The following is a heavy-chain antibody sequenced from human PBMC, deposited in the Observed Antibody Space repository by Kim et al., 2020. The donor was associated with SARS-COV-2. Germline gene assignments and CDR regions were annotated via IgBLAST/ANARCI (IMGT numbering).Heavy chain of an antibody. Sequence: GGSLRLSCAASGFTFSSYWMHWVRQAPGKGLVWVSRINSDGSSTSYADSVKGRFTISRDNAKNTLYLQMNSLRAEDTAVYYCARERKGGWFDPWGQGTLVTVSS. CDR2: INSDGSST. V-gene: IGHV3-74*01. CDR3: ARERKGGWFDP. D-gene: IGHD1-26*01. CDR1: GFTFSSYW. J-gene: IGHJ5*02.